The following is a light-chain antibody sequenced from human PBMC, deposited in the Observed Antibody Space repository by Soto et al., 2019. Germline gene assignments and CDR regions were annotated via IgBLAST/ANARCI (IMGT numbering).Light chain of an antibody. V-gene: IGKV3-20*01. Sequence: EIGLTQSPGTLSLSPGERAILSCRASQSVSNNYLAWYQQKPGQAPRPLIYGASNRATGIPDRFSGSGSGTDFTLTISRLEPEDFAVYYCQQYGSSGTFGQGTKVDIK. J-gene: IGKJ1*01. CDR1: QSVSNNY. CDR3: QQYGSSGT. CDR2: GAS.